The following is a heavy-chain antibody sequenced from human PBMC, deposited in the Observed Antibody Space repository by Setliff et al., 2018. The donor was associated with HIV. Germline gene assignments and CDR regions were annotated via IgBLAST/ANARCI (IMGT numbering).Heavy chain of an antibody. CDR3: ARDRSDYYNLPGYFDH. D-gene: IGHD3-3*01. V-gene: IGHV4-31*03. CDR2: IYYSGST. Sequence: SETLSLTCTVSGGSISSGTYYWSWIRQHPGKGLEWIGYIYYSGSTYYNPSLKSRVTISVDTSRNQFALKLSSVTAADTAVYYCARDRSDYYNLPGYFDHWGQGTPVTVS. J-gene: IGHJ4*02. CDR1: GGSISSGTYY.